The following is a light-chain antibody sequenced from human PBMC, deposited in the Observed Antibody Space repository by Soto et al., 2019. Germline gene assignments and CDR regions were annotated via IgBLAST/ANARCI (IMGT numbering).Light chain of an antibody. CDR1: QSVSSK. Sequence: EIVMTQSPATLSVSPGERATLSCRASQSVSSKLAWYQQKPGQAPRLLIYAASTRATGIPARFSGSGSGTEFTLTISSLQSEDFAIYYCQQYNIWRTFVQGTDVEIK. CDR2: AAS. J-gene: IGKJ1*01. CDR3: QQYNIWRT. V-gene: IGKV3D-15*01.